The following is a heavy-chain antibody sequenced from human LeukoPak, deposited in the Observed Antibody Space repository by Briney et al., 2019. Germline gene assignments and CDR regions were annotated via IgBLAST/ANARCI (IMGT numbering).Heavy chain of an antibody. D-gene: IGHD4-17*01. V-gene: IGHV3-53*01. CDR3: ARGPNYGDYGGQ. CDR1: GFTVSNNH. Sequence: AGGSLRLSCVASGFTVSNNHMSWVRQAPGKGLEWVSLIYGGGTTYYADSVKGRFTISSDSSENTVYLQMNSLRAEDTAVYYCARGPNYGDYGGQWGQGTLVTVSS. CDR2: IYGGGTT. J-gene: IGHJ4*02.